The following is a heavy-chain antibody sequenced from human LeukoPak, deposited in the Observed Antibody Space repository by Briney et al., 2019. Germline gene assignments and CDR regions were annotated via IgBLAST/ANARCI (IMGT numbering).Heavy chain of an antibody. CDR1: GNTLTELS. V-gene: IGHV1-24*01. CDR2: FDPEDGET. Sequence: ASVKVSCKVSGNTLTELSMHWVRQAPGKGLEWMGGFDPEDGETIYAQKFQGRVTMTEDTSTDTAYMELSSLRSEDTAVYYCATAGNSDAMIVVVGGYFDYWGQGTLVTVSS. J-gene: IGHJ4*02. D-gene: IGHD3-22*01. CDR3: ATAGNSDAMIVVVGGYFDY.